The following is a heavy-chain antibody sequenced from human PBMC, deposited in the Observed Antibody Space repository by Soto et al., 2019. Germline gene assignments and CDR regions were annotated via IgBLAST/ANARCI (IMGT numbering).Heavy chain of an antibody. D-gene: IGHD5-18*01. CDR2: IYYSGST. CDR3: ARSTAMVTYFDY. Sequence: QVQLQESGPGLVKPSQTLSLTCTVSGGSISSGDYYWGWIRQPPGKGLEWIGYIYYSGSTYYTPSLKSRVTISVDTSKNQFSLKLSSVTAADTAVYYCARSTAMVTYFDYWGQGTLVTVSS. CDR1: GGSISSGDYY. V-gene: IGHV4-30-4*01. J-gene: IGHJ4*02.